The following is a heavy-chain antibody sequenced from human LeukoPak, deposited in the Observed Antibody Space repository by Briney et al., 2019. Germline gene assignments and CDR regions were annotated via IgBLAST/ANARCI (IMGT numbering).Heavy chain of an antibody. J-gene: IGHJ4*02. CDR2: IGTAGDT. CDR3: VRLSPYDSSGYYYDY. Sequence: GGSLRLSCAASGFTFSSYDMHWVRQATGKGLEWVSGIGTAGDTYYPGSVKGRFTISRENAKNSMYLQMNSLRAGDTAVYYCVRLSPYDSSGYYYDYWGQGTLVTVSS. D-gene: IGHD3-22*01. CDR1: GFTFSSYD. V-gene: IGHV3-13*01.